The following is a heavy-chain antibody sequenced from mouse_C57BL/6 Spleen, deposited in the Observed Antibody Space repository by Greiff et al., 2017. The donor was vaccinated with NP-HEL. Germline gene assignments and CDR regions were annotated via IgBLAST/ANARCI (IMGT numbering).Heavy chain of an antibody. CDR1: GYSITSGYD. J-gene: IGHJ3*01. CDR3: ASSRWQSFFAY. CDR2: ISYSGST. V-gene: IGHV3-1*01. Sequence: EVKLEESGPGMVKPSQSLSLTCTVTGYSITSGYDWHWIRHFPGNKLEWMGYISYSGSTNYNPSLKSRISITHDTSKNHFVLKLNSVTTEDTATYYCASSRWQSFFAYWGQGTLVTVSA. D-gene: IGHD1-3*01.